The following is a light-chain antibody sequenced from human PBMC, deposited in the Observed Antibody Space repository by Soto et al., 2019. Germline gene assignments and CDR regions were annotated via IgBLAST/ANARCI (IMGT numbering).Light chain of an antibody. CDR1: QSISSY. CDR3: QQSYGTWT. Sequence: DIRMTQSPSSLSASVGDRVTITCRASQSISSYLNWHQQKAGKAPKLLIHAASNLESGVPSRFSGSGSGTDFTLTISSLQPEDFATYYCQQSYGTWTFGQGTKVDIK. J-gene: IGKJ1*01. V-gene: IGKV1-39*01. CDR2: AAS.